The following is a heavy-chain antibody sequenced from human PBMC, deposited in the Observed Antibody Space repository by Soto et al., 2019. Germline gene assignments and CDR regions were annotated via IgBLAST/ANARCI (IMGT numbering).Heavy chain of an antibody. V-gene: IGHV3-21*01. CDR2: ISGSGNYI. CDR1: GFTFNSHY. D-gene: IGHD1-26*01. Sequence: EVRLAESGGGLVKPGGSLRLSCGASGFTFNSHYMHWVRQAPGKGLEWVSSISGSGNYIYYADSVKGRFTISRDNAKKLLFLQMNNLRAEDAALYYCATDRGGSYVDVDSWGKGTLVTVSS. CDR3: ATDRGGSYVDVDS. J-gene: IGHJ5*01.